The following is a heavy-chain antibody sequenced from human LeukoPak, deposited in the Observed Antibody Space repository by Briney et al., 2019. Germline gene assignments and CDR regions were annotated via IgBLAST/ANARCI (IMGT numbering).Heavy chain of an antibody. CDR3: ARVSYWYFDL. CDR2: INHSGST. CDR1: GGSFSGYY. V-gene: IGHV4-34*01. J-gene: IGHJ2*01. Sequence: SETLSLTCAVYGGSFSGYYWSWIRKPPGKGLDWIGEINHSGSTNYNPSLKSRVTISVDTSKNQFSLKLSSVTAADTAVYYCARVSYWYFDLWGRGTLVTVSS.